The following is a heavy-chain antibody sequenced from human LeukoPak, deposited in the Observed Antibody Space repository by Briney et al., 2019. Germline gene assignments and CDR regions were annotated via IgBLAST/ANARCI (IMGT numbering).Heavy chain of an antibody. CDR2: IYTGGNT. Sequence: GGSLRLSCAASGFAFDSNYLSWVRQAPGKGLEWVSTIYTGGNTYYAASVKGRFTISRDFSKNTVFLHMNSLRAEDTAMYYCARGDDSGYYDYFDYWGQGALVTVSS. CDR1: GFAFDSNY. CDR3: ARGDDSGYYDYFDY. V-gene: IGHV3-53*01. J-gene: IGHJ4*02. D-gene: IGHD3-22*01.